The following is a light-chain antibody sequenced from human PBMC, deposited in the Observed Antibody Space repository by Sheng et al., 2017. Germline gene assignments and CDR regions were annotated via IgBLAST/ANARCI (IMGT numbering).Light chain of an antibody. CDR1: QSVRNY. Sequence: DIQMTQSPSSLSASVGDRVTITCRASQSVRNYLNWYQQKPGKAPKLLIFAASSLQSGVPSRFSGSGSGTDFTLSISTLQPEDFATYYCQQSYSTPRTFGQGPRWTSN. J-gene: IGKJ1*01. V-gene: IGKV1-39*01. CDR2: AAS. CDR3: QQSYSTPRT.